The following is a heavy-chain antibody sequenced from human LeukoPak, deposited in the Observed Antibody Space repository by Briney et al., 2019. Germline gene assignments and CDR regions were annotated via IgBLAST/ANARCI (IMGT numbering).Heavy chain of an antibody. CDR1: GGSFSGYY. J-gene: IGHJ3*02. CDR3: ATYCTNGVCYERDAFDI. V-gene: IGHV4-34*01. CDR2: INHSGST. D-gene: IGHD2-8*01. Sequence: SETLSLTCAVYGGSFSGYYWSWIRQPPGKGLEWIGEINHSGSTNYNPSLKSRVTISVDTSKNQFSLKLSSVTAADTAVYYCATYCTNGVCYERDAFDIWGQGTMVTVSS.